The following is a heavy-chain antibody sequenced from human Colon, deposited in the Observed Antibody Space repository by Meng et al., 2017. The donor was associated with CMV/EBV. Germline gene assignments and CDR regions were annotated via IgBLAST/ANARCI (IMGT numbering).Heavy chain of an antibody. V-gene: IGHV3-48*03. CDR1: GFTFSSYE. J-gene: IGHJ6*02. Sequence: LSLTCAASGFTFSSYEMNWVRQAPGKGLEWVSYISSSGSTIYYADSVKGRFTISRDNAKNSLYLQMNSLRAEDTAVYYCAGDGDYIYYYYGMDVWGQGT. D-gene: IGHD4-17*01. CDR2: ISSSGSTI. CDR3: AGDGDYIYYYYGMDV.